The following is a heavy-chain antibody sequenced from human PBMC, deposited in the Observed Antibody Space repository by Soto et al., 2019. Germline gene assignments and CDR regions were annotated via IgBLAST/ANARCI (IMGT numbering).Heavy chain of an antibody. CDR3: ARGLAAAGTDYYYYGMDV. CDR2: IYHTGST. V-gene: IGHV4-61*01. D-gene: IGHD6-13*01. Sequence: PSETLSLTCTVSGGSVSSGSFYWSWIRQPPGKGLEWIGYIYHTGSTNYNPSLKSRVTISVDKSKNQFSLKLSSVTAADTAVYYCARGLAAAGTDYYYYGMDVWGQGTTVTVSS. J-gene: IGHJ6*02. CDR1: GGSVSSGSFY.